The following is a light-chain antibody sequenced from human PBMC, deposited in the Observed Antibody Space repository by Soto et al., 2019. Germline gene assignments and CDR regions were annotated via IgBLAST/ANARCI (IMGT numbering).Light chain of an antibody. CDR2: DAS. Sequence: EIVLTQSPATLSLSPGERATLSCRASQSVSSYLAWYQQKPGQAPRLLIYDASNRATGIPAMFSGSGSGTDFTLTISSLEPEDFAVYYCQQGSNWPPLTFGGGTKVEIK. CDR3: QQGSNWPPLT. J-gene: IGKJ4*01. CDR1: QSVSSY. V-gene: IGKV3-11*01.